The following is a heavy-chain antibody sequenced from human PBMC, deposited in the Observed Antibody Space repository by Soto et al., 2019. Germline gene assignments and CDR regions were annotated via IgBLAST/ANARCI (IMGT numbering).Heavy chain of an antibody. CDR1: GFTFSSYW. J-gene: IGHJ6*02. V-gene: IGHV3-7*01. CDR2: IKQDGSEK. D-gene: IGHD3-3*01. CDR3: ARDRAGYDFWSGYSSYYYYGMDV. Sequence: PGGSLRLSCAASGFTFSSYWMSWVRQAPGKGLEWVANIKQDGSEKYYADSVKGRFTISRDNAKNSLYLQMNSLRAEDTAVYYCARDRAGYDFWSGYSSYYYYGMDVWGQGTTVTVSS.